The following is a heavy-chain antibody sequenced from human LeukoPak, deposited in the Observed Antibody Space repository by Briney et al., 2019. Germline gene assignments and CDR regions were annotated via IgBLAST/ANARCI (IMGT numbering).Heavy chain of an antibody. CDR2: ISSSSSTI. CDR1: GFTFSSYS. D-gene: IGHD3-22*01. CDR3: ARHQLVGYYDSSAYLAFAY. V-gene: IGHV3-48*02. Sequence: PGGSLRLSCAASGFTFSSYSMNWVRQAPGKGLEWVSYISSSSSTIYYADSVKGRFTISRDNAKNSLYLQMNSLRDEDTAVYSCARHQLVGYYDSSAYLAFAYWGQATLVTVSS. J-gene: IGHJ4*02.